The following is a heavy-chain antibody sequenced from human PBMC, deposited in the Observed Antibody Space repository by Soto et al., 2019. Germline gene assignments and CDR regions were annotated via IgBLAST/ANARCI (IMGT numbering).Heavy chain of an antibody. CDR3: ARETDDSRRSSVLYLYT. CDR2: ISASNGNT. CDR1: RYTFPSYG. V-gene: IGHV1-18*01. Sequence: ASVKVPCTASRYTFPSYGIHWVRQAPGQGLERMGWISASNGNTNYAEKVRDRVTMTRDTSTSTAYMELRSLRSDDTALYYRARETDDSRRSSVLYLYTWGPGS. J-gene: IGHJ1*01. D-gene: IGHD2-2*02.